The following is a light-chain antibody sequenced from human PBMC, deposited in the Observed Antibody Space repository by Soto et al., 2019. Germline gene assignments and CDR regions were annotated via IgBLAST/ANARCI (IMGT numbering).Light chain of an antibody. Sequence: QPVLTQPPSASGSLGQSVTISCTGSSSDVGGYNSVSWYQYHPGKAPKVLIYEVTKRPSGVPDRFSGSKSGNTASLTVSGLQAEDEADYFCSSYAGSNKVIFGGGTQLTVL. CDR1: SSDVGGYNS. J-gene: IGLJ2*01. V-gene: IGLV2-8*01. CDR3: SSYAGSNKVI. CDR2: EVT.